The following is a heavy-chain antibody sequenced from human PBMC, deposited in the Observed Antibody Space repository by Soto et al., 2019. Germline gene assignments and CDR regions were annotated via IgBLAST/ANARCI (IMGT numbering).Heavy chain of an antibody. J-gene: IGHJ4*02. CDR2: ISYDGSNK. CDR1: GFTFSSYG. Sequence: GSLRLSCAASGFTFSSYGMHWVRQAPGKGLEWVAVISYDGSNKYYADSVKGRFTISRDNSKNTLYLQMNSLRAEDTAVYYCAKGGPMGYCSSTSCYYFDYWGQGTLVTVSS. V-gene: IGHV3-30*18. CDR3: AKGGPMGYCSSTSCYYFDY. D-gene: IGHD2-2*01.